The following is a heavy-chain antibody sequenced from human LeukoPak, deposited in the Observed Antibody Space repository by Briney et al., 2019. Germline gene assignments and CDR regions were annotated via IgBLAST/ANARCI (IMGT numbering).Heavy chain of an antibody. V-gene: IGHV4-30-4*01. D-gene: IGHD2-2*02. Sequence: SETLSLTCTVSGGSISSGDYYWSWIRQPPGKGLEWIGYIYYSGSTYYNPSLKSRVTISVDTSKNQFSLKLSSVTAADTAVYYCARVYCSSTSCYTPLFDYWGQGTLVTVSS. J-gene: IGHJ4*02. CDR1: GGSISSGDYY. CDR2: IYYSGST. CDR3: ARVYCSSTSCYTPLFDY.